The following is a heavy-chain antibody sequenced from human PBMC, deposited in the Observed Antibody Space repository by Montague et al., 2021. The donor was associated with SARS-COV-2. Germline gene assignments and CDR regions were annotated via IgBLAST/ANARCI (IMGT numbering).Heavy chain of an antibody. CDR1: GFTFNYYA. Sequence: SLRLSCAASGFTFNYYAMSWVRQAPGKGLEWVSAISGSGGSTYYADSVKGRFTISRDNSKNTLYLQMNTLRAEDTAVYYCAKSQTNTAMDLFDYWGREPWSPSPQ. J-gene: IGHJ4*02. CDR3: AKSQTNTAMDLFDY. V-gene: IGHV3-23*01. D-gene: IGHD5-18*01. CDR2: ISGSGGST.